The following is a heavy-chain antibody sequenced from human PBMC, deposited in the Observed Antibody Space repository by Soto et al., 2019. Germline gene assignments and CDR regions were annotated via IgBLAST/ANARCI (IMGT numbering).Heavy chain of an antibody. CDR3: ARERTPGVIDS. CDR2: LSGSGDRT. V-gene: IGHV3-23*01. J-gene: IGHJ4*02. Sequence: EVQLLESGGDLVQPGGSLRLSCAASGFTFSNYAMTWVRQAPGKGLEWVSALSGSGDRTYYADSVKGRLTISRDNSKNTLYLHMNSLRAEDTALYYCARERTPGVIDSWGQGTLVTVSS. CDR1: GFTFSNYA.